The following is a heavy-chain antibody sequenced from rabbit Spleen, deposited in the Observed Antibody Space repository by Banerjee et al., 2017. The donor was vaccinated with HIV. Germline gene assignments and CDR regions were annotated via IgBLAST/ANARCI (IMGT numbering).Heavy chain of an antibody. Sequence: QEQLVESGGGLVQPEGSLTLTCKASGFSFSDRDVMCWVRQAPGKGLEWIACIYTGSSGSTNYATWAKGRFTITRSTSLNTVDLKMTSLTAADTATYFCARIYGSYQFFNLWGPGTLVTVS. V-gene: IGHV1S45*01. CDR2: IYTGSSGST. J-gene: IGHJ4*01. CDR1: GFSFSDRDV. D-gene: IGHD5-1*01. CDR3: ARIYGSYQFFNL.